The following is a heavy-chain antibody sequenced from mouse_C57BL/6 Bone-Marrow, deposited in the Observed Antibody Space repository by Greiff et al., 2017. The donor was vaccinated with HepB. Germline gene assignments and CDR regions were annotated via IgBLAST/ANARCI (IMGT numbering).Heavy chain of an antibody. J-gene: IGHJ4*01. D-gene: IGHD2-1*01. CDR3: ARDYGNYRYYAMDY. CDR2: IYPGDGDT. V-gene: IGHV1-82*01. Sequence: VKLVESGPELVKPGASVKISCKASGYAFSSSWMNWVKQRPGKGLEWIGRIYPGDGDTNYNGKFKGKATLTADKSSSTAYMQLSSLTSEDSAVYFCARDYGNYRYYAMDYWGQGTSVTVSS. CDR1: GYAFSSSW.